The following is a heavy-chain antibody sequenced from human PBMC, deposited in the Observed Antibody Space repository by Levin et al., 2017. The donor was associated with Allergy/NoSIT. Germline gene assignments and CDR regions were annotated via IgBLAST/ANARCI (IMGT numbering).Heavy chain of an antibody. Sequence: SQTLSLTCTVSGGSISSSYWSWIRQPPGKGLEWIGYIYYSGSTNYNPSLKSRVTISVDTSKNQFSLKLSSATAADTAVYYCARLYYDILTGYYSAGWFDPWGQGTLVTVSS. CDR2: IYYSGST. CDR3: ARLYYDILTGYYSAGWFDP. D-gene: IGHD3-9*01. CDR1: GGSISSSY. J-gene: IGHJ5*02. V-gene: IGHV4-59*01.